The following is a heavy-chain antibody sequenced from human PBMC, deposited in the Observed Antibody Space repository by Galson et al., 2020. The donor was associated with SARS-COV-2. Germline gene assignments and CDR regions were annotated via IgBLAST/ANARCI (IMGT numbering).Heavy chain of an antibody. CDR3: ASQYSSSWYAEYFQH. D-gene: IGHD6-13*01. V-gene: IGHV4-30-4*01. Sequence: SETLSLTCTVSGGSISSGDYYWSWIRQPPGKGLEWIGYIYYSGSTYYNPSLKSRVTISVDTSKNQFSLKLSSVTAADTAVYYCASQYSSSWYAEYFQHWGQDTLVTVSS. CDR1: GGSISSGDYY. CDR2: IYYSGST. J-gene: IGHJ1*01.